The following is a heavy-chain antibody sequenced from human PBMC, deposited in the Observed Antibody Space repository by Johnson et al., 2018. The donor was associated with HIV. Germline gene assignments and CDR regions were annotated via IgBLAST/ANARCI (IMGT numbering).Heavy chain of an antibody. CDR2: IKQDGSEK. J-gene: IGHJ3*02. V-gene: IGHV3-7*01. CDR1: GFTFSSYW. D-gene: IGHD1-26*01. CDR3: ARARVVGARSSAFDI. Sequence: VQLVESGGGLVQPGRSLRLSCAASGFTFSSYWMSWVRQAPGKGLEWVANIKQDGSEKYYVDSVKGRFTISRDNAKNSLYLQMNSLRAEDTAVYYCARARVVGARSSAFDIWGQGTMVTVSS.